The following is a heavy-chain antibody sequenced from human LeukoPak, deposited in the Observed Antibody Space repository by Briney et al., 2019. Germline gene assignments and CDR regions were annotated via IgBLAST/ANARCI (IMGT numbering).Heavy chain of an antibody. Sequence: SETLSLTFTLSGGSITSSTYYWGWIRQPPGKGLEWIGSIYYSGSTYYNPSLKSRVTISVDTSKNQFSLKLSSVTAADTAVYYCARHIAMATSNDACDIWAQGTMVTVSS. CDR1: GGSITSSTYY. D-gene: IGHD5-24*01. V-gene: IGHV4-39*01. J-gene: IGHJ3*02. CDR3: ARHIAMATSNDACDI. CDR2: IYYSGST.